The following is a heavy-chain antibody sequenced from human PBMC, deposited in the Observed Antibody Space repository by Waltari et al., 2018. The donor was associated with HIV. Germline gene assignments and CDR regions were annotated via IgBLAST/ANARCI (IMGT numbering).Heavy chain of an antibody. D-gene: IGHD5-18*01. CDR1: GFSFRTHS. CDR3: ARARGYSYGYEDY. CDR2: ISNSGNTI. J-gene: IGHJ4*02. Sequence: EVELVDCGGGLVQPGGSLRLSCAASGFSFRTHSMNWVRPAPGKGLEWISYISNSGNTIDYADSVKGRFTISRDNAKNSLSLQMHSLRAEDTAVYYCARARGYSYGYEDYWGQGALVTVSS. V-gene: IGHV3-48*04.